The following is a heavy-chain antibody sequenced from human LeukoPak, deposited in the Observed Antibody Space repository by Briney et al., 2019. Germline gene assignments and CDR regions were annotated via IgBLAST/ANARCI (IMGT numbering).Heavy chain of an antibody. D-gene: IGHD2-2*01. Sequence: SVKVSCEASGGTFSSYAISWVRQAPGQGLEWMGRIIPIFGTANYAQKFQGRVTITTDESTSTAYMELSSLRSEDTAVYYCARGRRVPSSLDYWGQGTLVTVSS. CDR1: GGTFSSYA. J-gene: IGHJ4*02. CDR3: ARGRRVPSSLDY. V-gene: IGHV1-69*05. CDR2: IIPIFGTA.